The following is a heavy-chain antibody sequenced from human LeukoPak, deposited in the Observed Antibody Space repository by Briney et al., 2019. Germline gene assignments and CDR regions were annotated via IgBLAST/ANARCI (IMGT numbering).Heavy chain of an antibody. V-gene: IGHV5-51*01. D-gene: IGHD7-27*01. CDR1: GYSFTTYW. CDR2: IYPADSDT. CDR3: ARSQLGMFDAFDI. J-gene: IGHJ3*02. Sequence: GVSLQISCQGSGYSFTTYWIGWVRPVPGKGPEWMGIIYPADSDTRYSPSFQGQVTISADKSISTAYLQWSSLKASDTAMYYCARSQLGMFDAFDIGGQGTMVTVSA.